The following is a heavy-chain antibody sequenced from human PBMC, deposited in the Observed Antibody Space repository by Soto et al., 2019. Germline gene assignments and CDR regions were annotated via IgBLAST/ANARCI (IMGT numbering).Heavy chain of an antibody. Sequence: QVQLVESGGGVVQPGRSLRLSCAASGFTFSSYGMHWVRQAPGKGLEWVAVISYDGSNKYYADSVKGRFTISRDNSKNTLYLQMNSLRAEDTAVYYCAKDINRGGGYCSGGSCYSSEYYYYGMDVWGQGTTVTVS. CDR2: ISYDGSNK. CDR3: AKDINRGGGYCSGGSCYSSEYYYYGMDV. D-gene: IGHD2-15*01. J-gene: IGHJ6*02. V-gene: IGHV3-30*18. CDR1: GFTFSSYG.